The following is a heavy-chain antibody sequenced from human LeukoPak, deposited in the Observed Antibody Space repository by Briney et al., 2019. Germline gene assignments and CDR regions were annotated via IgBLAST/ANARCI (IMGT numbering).Heavy chain of an antibody. CDR3: AKEGRDGYNFYFDY. CDR1: GFTFSSYA. Sequence: GASLRLSCAASGFTFSSYAMSWVRQAPGKGLEGVSAISGSGGSTYYADSVKGRFTISRDNSKNTLYLQMNSLRAEDTAVYYCAKEGRDGYNFYFDYWGQGTLVTVSS. V-gene: IGHV3-23*01. CDR2: ISGSGGST. J-gene: IGHJ4*02. D-gene: IGHD5-24*01.